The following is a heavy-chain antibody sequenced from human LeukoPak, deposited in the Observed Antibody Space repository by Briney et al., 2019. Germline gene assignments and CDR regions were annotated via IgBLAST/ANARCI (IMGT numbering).Heavy chain of an antibody. CDR2: VSASGDST. D-gene: IGHD3-10*01. J-gene: IGHJ4*02. CDR3: AKSHYYGSGSIDY. CDR1: GFTFNNYA. Sequence: GGSLRLSCAASGFTFNNYAMSWVRQAPGKGLAWISTVSASGDSTSYADSVKGRFTISRDNSKNALYLQVNSLRADDAALYYCAKSHYYGSGSIDYWGQGTLVTVSS. V-gene: IGHV3-23*01.